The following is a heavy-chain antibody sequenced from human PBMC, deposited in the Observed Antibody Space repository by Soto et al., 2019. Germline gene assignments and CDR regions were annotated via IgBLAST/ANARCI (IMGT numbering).Heavy chain of an antibody. CDR2: IYPGDSDT. Sequence: GESLKISCKGSGYSFTNYWIGWVRQMPGKGLEWMGIIYPGDSDTRYSPSFQGQVTISADKSISTAYLQWSSLKASDTAMYYCARHGRYSWKEIDYYGMDVWGQGTTVTVSS. CDR3: ARHGRYSWKEIDYYGMDV. V-gene: IGHV5-51*01. D-gene: IGHD1-20*01. J-gene: IGHJ6*02. CDR1: GYSFTNYW.